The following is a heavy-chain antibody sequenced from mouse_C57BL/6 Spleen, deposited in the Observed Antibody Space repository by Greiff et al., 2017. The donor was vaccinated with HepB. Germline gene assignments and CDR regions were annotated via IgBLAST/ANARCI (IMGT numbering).Heavy chain of an antibody. CDR1: GFTFSDYG. D-gene: IGHD1-1*01. V-gene: IGHV5-17*01. J-gene: IGHJ1*03. CDR3: ARGRSSYWYFDV. CDR2: ISSGSSTI. Sequence: EVKLVESGGGLVKPGGSLKLSCAASGFTFSDYGMHWVRQAPEKGLEWVAYISSGSSTIYYADTVKGRFTISRDNAKNTLFLPMTSLRSEDTAMYYCARGRSSYWYFDVWGTGTTVTVSS.